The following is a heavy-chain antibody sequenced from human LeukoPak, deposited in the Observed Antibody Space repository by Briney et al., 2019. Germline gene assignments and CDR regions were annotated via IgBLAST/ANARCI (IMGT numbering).Heavy chain of an antibody. CDR1: GGSISSYY. D-gene: IGHD3-10*01. Sequence: SETLSLTCTVSGGSISSYYWSWIRQPPGKGLEWIGYIYYSGSTNYNPALKSRVTISVDTTKNQLSLKLISVTAADTAVYYCARNGRGSGSYYNVFDDWGQGTLVTVSS. V-gene: IGHV4-59*01. CDR2: IYYSGST. CDR3: ARNGRGSGSYYNVFDD. J-gene: IGHJ4*02.